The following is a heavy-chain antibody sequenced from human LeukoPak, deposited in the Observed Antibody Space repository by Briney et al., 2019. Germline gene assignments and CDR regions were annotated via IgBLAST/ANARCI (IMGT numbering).Heavy chain of an antibody. CDR2: INHSGST. Sequence: PSETLSLTCAVYGGSFSGYYWSWIRQPPGKGLEWIGEINHSGSTNYDPSLKSRVTISVDTSKNQFSLKLSSVTAADTAVYYCARGRWASHWGQGTLVTVSS. CDR1: GGSFSGYY. V-gene: IGHV4-34*01. J-gene: IGHJ4*02. CDR3: ARGRWASH. D-gene: IGHD2-2*01.